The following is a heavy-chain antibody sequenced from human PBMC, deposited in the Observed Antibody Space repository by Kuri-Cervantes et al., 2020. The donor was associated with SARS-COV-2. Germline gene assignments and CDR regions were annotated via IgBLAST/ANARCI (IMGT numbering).Heavy chain of an antibody. Sequence: ASVKVSCKASGYTFTSYYMHWVRQASGQGLEWMGIINPSGGSTSYAQKFQGRVTMTRDTSTSTVYMELSSLRSEDTAVYYCARGSAGGRYSNYVLDYWGQGTLVTVSS. J-gene: IGHJ4*02. CDR3: ARGSAGGRYSNYVLDY. CDR2: INPSGGST. D-gene: IGHD4-11*01. V-gene: IGHV1-46*01. CDR1: GYTFTSYY.